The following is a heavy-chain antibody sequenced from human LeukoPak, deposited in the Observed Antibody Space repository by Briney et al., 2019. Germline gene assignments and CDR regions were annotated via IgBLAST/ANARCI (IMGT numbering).Heavy chain of an antibody. CDR2: ISSSSSTI. D-gene: IGHD3-16*01. J-gene: IGHJ4*02. Sequence: TGGSLRLSCAASGFTFSSYSMNWVRQAPGKGLEWVSYISSSSSTIYYADSVKGRFTISRDNAKNSLYLQMNSLRSEDTAVYYCATGDHGVDYWGQGTLVTVS. V-gene: IGHV3-48*01. CDR3: ATGDHGVDY. CDR1: GFTFSSYS.